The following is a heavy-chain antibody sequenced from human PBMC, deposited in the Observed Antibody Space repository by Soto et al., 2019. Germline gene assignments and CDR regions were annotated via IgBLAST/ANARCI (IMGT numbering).Heavy chain of an antibody. J-gene: IGHJ4*02. CDR2: VYPGNSET. Sequence: PGESLKISCQASGYRFNSYWIGWVRQMPGEGLEWMGVVYPGNSETKYSPSFEGQVTISADKSITTAYLQWSSLKASDTAVYYCTRHKSVSSGWYYFDNWGQGTLVTVSS. D-gene: IGHD6-19*01. CDR3: TRHKSVSSGWYYFDN. V-gene: IGHV5-51*01. CDR1: GYRFNSYW.